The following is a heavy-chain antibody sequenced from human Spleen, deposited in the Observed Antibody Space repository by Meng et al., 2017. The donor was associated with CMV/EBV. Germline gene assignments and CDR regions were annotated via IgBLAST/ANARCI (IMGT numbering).Heavy chain of an antibody. CDR1: GFTFSNHA. CDR2: ISYGVTNI. J-gene: IGHJ3*02. D-gene: IGHD6-13*01. V-gene: IGHV3-30*03. Sequence: GESLKISCAASGFTFSNHAMHWVRQAPGKGLEAVAVISYGVTNIYYAGSVMGRFIISRDNSKNTLFLQMNSLRPQDTAVYYCARGGLGIYGLLSAFDIWGRGTKVTVSS. CDR3: ARGGLGIYGLLSAFDI.